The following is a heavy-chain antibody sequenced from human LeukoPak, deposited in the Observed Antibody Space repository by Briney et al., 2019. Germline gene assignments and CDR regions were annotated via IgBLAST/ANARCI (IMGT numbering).Heavy chain of an antibody. J-gene: IGHJ5*02. V-gene: IGHV4-59*12. D-gene: IGHD3-3*01. CDR3: ARDLPAGGNRRITIFGDAIGNWFDP. Sequence: SETLSLTCTVSGGSISSYYWSWIRQPPGKGLEWIGYTYYSGSTNYNPSLKSRVTISVDRSKNQFSLKLSSVTAADTAVYYCARDLPAGGNRRITIFGDAIGNWFDPWGQGTLVTVSS. CDR1: GGSISSYY. CDR2: TYYSGST.